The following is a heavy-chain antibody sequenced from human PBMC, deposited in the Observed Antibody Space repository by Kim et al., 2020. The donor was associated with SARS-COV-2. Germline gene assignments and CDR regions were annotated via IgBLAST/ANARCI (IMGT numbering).Heavy chain of an antibody. Sequence: PFDTPSLRSRVPLSIDTSQSQFSLKLSSVTAADTAVYYCARRDLGLTFDYWGQGTLVIVSS. CDR2: P. J-gene: IGHJ4*02. CDR3: ARRDLGLTFDY. V-gene: IGHV4-39*01. D-gene: IGHD3-9*01.